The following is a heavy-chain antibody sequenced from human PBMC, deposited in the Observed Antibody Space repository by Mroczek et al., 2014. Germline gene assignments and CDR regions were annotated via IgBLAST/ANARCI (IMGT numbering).Heavy chain of an antibody. D-gene: IGHD1-26*01. Sequence: QVQLVESGGGVVQPGRSLRLSCAASGFTFSSYGMHWVRQAPGKGLEWVAVISYDGSNKYYADSVKGRFTISRDNSKNTLYLQMNSLRAEDTAVYYCAKXRSGSYYVEAFDIVGQGTSGHRLF. V-gene: IGHV3-30*18. CDR1: GFTFSSYG. CDR3: AKXRSGSYYVEAFDI. J-gene: IGHJ3*02. CDR2: ISYDGSNK.